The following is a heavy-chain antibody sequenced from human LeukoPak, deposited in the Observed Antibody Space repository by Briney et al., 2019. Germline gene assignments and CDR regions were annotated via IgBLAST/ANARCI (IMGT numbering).Heavy chain of an antibody. V-gene: IGHV1-8*01. CDR2: MNPNSGNT. J-gene: IGHJ6*03. CDR3: ARVGGYSSSWYGGTYYYYYYMDV. CDR1: GYTFTSYD. D-gene: IGHD6-13*01. Sequence: ASVKVSCKASGYTFTSYDINWVRQATGQGLEWMGWMNPNSGNTGYAQKFQGRVTMTRNTSISTAYMELSSLRSEDTAVYYCARVGGYSSSWYGGTYYYYYYMDVWGKGTTVTISS.